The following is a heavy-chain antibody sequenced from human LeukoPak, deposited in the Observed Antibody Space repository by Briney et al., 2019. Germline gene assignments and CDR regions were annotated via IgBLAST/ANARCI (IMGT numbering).Heavy chain of an antibody. CDR2: IRSKIDGGAT. CDR3: KAWFSGRPE. D-gene: IGHD3-10*01. J-gene: IGHJ4*02. CDR1: GFNVNNAW. V-gene: IGHV3-15*07. Sequence: PGGSLRLSCAASGFNVNNAWMSWVRQAPGKGLEWVGRIRSKIDGGATDYAAPVKGRFTISRDDSKDTLYLQMNSLKTEDTGVYYCKAWFSGRPEGGQGTLVIVST.